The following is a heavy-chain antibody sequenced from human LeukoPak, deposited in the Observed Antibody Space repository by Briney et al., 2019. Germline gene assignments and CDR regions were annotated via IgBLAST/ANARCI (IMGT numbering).Heavy chain of an antibody. CDR2: ISGSGGST. CDR3: AKDWDYYDSSGYRLDY. J-gene: IGHJ4*02. D-gene: IGHD3-22*01. V-gene: IGHV3-23*01. CDR1: GFTFSSYA. Sequence: GGSLRLSCAASGFTFSSYAMSWVRQAPGKGLEWVSAISGSGGSTYYADSVKGRFTISRDNSKNTLYLQMNSLRAEDTAVYYCAKDWDYYDSSGYRLDYWGQGTLVPVSS.